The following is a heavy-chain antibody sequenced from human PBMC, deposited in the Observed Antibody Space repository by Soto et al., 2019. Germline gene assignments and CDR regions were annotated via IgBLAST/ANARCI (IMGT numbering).Heavy chain of an antibody. V-gene: IGHV1-18*04. CDR2: ISAYNGNT. J-gene: IGHJ6*02. CDR1: GYTFTIYG. Sequence: ASVKVSCKASGYTFTIYGISWVRQAPGQGLEWMGWISAYNGNTKYAQKLQGRVTMTTDTSTSTAYMEMSILRSDDTAVSYCAKAGGGWYGNYYGMDVWGQGTTVTFSS. CDR3: AKAGGGWYGNYYGMDV. D-gene: IGHD6-19*01.